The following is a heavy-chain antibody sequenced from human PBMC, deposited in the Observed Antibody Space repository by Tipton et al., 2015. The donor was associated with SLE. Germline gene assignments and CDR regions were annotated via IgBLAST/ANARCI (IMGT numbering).Heavy chain of an antibody. V-gene: IGHV1-2*06. CDR2: INPNSGGT. CDR3: ARDWILETGY. Sequence: QVQLVQSGPEVKGPGSSVKVSCKSSGGNFGGSTITWVRQAPGQGLEWMGRINPNSGGTNYAQKFQGRVTMTRDTSIRTAYMELRRLRSDDTAVYYCARDWILETGYWGQGTLVTVSS. D-gene: IGHD5-18*01. CDR1: GGNFGGST. J-gene: IGHJ4*02.